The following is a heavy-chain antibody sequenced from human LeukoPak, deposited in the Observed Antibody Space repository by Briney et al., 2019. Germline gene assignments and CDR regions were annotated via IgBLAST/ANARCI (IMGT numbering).Heavy chain of an antibody. Sequence: GGSLRLSCAASGFTFSSYAMSWVRQAPGKGLEWVSAISGSGDSTYYADSVKGRFTISRDNSKNTLYLQMNSLRAEDTAVYYCAKGGRYFDWLLFPFDYWGQGTLVTVSS. CDR2: ISGSGDST. CDR1: GFTFSSYA. V-gene: IGHV3-23*01. J-gene: IGHJ4*02. D-gene: IGHD3-9*01. CDR3: AKGGRYFDWLLFPFDY.